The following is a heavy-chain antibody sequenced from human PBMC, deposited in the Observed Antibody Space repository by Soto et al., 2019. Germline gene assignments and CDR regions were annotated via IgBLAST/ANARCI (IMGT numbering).Heavy chain of an antibody. CDR3: AKDQAAAGTISRYFQH. D-gene: IGHD6-13*01. CDR2: ISGSGGTT. J-gene: IGHJ1*01. Sequence: EVQLLESGGGLVQPEGSLRLSCAASGFSFSTYAMSWVRQAPGKGLAWGSGISGSGGTTYYADSVKGRFTISRDNSKNTLYLQVNSLRVEDTAVYYCAKDQAAAGTISRYFQHWGQGTLVTVSS. V-gene: IGHV3-23*01. CDR1: GFSFSTYA.